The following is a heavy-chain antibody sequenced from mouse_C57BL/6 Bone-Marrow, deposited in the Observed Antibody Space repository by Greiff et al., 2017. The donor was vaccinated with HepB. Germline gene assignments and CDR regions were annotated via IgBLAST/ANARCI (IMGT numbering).Heavy chain of an antibody. CDR1: GYTFTSYW. CDR3: GAYDSNYGWFAY. V-gene: IGHV1-7*01. J-gene: IGHJ3*01. CDR2: INPSSGYT. D-gene: IGHD2-5*01. Sequence: QVQLQQSGAELAKPGASVKLSCKASGYTFTSYWMHWVKQRPGQGLEWIGYINPSSGYTKYNQKFKDKATLTADKSSSTAYMQLSSLTYEDSAVYYCGAYDSNYGWFAYWGQGTLVTVSA.